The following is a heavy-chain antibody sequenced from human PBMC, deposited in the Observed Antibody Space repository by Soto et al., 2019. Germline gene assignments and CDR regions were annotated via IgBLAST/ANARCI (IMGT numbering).Heavy chain of an antibody. CDR3: ARIYSDALDI. CDR1: GFLFSGSA. J-gene: IGHJ3*02. V-gene: IGHV3-73*01. CDR2: IRSKGNNYAT. Sequence: GGSLRLSCAASGFLFSGSAIHWVRQASCKGLEWVARIRSKGNNYATAYAASVKGRFTISRDDSKKTAYLQLNSLKAEDTAIYYCARIYSDALDIWGQGTMVTVSS. D-gene: IGHD1-26*01.